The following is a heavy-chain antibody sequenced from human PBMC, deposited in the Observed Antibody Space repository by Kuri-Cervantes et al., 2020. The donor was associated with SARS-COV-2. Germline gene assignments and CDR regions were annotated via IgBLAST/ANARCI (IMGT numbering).Heavy chain of an antibody. CDR3: ASRRFHXGATGIDY. CDR1: GGSXSSYY. D-gene: IGHD1-26*01. CDR2: FYYXGST. V-gene: IGHV4-59*12. Sequence: SETLSLTXTVSGGSXSSYYWSWIRQSPGKGLEWXGHFYYXGSTNYNPSLKSRVTISVDTSKNQFSLKLSSVTAADTAVXXCASRRFHXGATGIDYWGQGTLVTVSS. J-gene: IGHJ4*02.